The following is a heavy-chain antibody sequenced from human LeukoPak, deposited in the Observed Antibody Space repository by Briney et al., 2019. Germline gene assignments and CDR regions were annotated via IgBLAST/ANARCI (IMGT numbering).Heavy chain of an antibody. J-gene: IGHJ4*02. Sequence: GGSLRLSCAASGFTLSSYAMSWVRQAPGKGLKWVSAISGSGGSTYYADSVKGRFTISRDNSKNTLYLQMNSLRAEDTAVYYCAKDGDTATNFDYWGQGTLVTVSS. CDR3: AKDGDTATNFDY. D-gene: IGHD5-18*01. V-gene: IGHV3-23*01. CDR1: GFTLSSYA. CDR2: ISGSGGST.